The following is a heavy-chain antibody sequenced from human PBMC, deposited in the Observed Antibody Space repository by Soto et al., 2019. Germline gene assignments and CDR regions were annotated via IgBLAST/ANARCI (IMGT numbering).Heavy chain of an antibody. CDR2: IYYSGST. V-gene: IGHV4-59*02. CDR1: GGSVSSYY. CDR3: ARDQGILTGYYIKSYGMDV. Sequence: SETLSLTCSVSGGSVSSYYWSWIRQPPGKGLEWIGYIYYSGSTYYNPSLKSRVTISVDTSKNQFSLKLSSVTAADTAVYYCARDQGILTGYYIKSYGMDVWGQGTTVTVSS. J-gene: IGHJ6*02. D-gene: IGHD3-9*01.